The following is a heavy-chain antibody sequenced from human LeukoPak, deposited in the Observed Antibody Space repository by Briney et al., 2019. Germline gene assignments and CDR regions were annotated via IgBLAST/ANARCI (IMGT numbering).Heavy chain of an antibody. CDR2: IIPILGTA. Sequence: ASVKVSCKASGGTFSSYAISWVRQAPGQGLEWMRGIIPILGTANYAQKFQGRVTITADESTSTAYMELSSLRSEGTAVYYCARSNSYGMLWVFDYWGQGTLVTVSS. J-gene: IGHJ4*02. CDR1: GGTFSSYA. V-gene: IGHV1-69*01. CDR3: ARSNSYGMLWVFDY. D-gene: IGHD5-18*01.